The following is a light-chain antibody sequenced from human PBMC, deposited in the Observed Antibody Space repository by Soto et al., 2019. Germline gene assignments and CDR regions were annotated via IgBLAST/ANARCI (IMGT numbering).Light chain of an antibody. CDR3: TSYTSSSTYV. CDR1: SSDVGGYNY. V-gene: IGLV2-14*01. Sequence: QSVLTQPAPVSGSPGQSITISCTGTSSDVGGYNYVSWYQQHPGKAPKLMIYDVSNRPSGVSNRFSGSKSGNTASLTISGLQAEDEADYACTSYTSSSTYVFGTGSKDPV. CDR2: DVS. J-gene: IGLJ1*01.